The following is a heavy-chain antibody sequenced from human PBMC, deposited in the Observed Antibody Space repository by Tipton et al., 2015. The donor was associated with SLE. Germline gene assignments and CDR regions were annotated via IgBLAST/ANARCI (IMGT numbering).Heavy chain of an antibody. CDR1: GFTFSSYG. D-gene: IGHD6-13*01. J-gene: IGHJ3*02. Sequence: SLRLSCAASGFTFSSYGMHWVRQAPGKGLEWVAFIRYDGTNKYYADSVKGRFTISRDNSKNTLYLQMNSLRAEDTAIYYCAKSRYTNSWSDAFDIWGQGTMVTVSS. V-gene: IGHV3-30*02. CDR2: IRYDGTNK. CDR3: AKSRYTNSWSDAFDI.